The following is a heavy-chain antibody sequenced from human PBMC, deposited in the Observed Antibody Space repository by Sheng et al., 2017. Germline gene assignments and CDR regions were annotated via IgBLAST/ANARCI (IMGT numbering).Heavy chain of an antibody. CDR1: GGSISSYY. Sequence: QVQLQESGPGLVKPSETLSLTCTVSGGSISSYYWSWIRQPTGRALEWIGYIYYSGSTNYNPSLKSRVTISVDTSKNQFSLKLSSVTAADTAVYYCARDMKSSSCYDYWGQGTLVTVSS. CDR2: IYYSGST. D-gene: IGHD2-2*01. CDR3: ARDMKSSSCYDY. J-gene: IGHJ4*02. V-gene: IGHV4-59*01.